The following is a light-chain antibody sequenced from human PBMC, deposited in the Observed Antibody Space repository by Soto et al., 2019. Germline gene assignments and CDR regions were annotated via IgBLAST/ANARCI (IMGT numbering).Light chain of an antibody. J-gene: IGKJ5*01. V-gene: IGKV1-39*01. CDR3: QQSNTFPIT. CDR1: QSISSY. Sequence: DIQMTQSPSSLSASVGDRVTITCRASQSISSYLNWYQQKPGKAPKXLIYAASSLQSGVPSRFSGSGSGTDLTITISSLQPEDFETYDCQQSNTFPITFGQGTRLEIK. CDR2: AAS.